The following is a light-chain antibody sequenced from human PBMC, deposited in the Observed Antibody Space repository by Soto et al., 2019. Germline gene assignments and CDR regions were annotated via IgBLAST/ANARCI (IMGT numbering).Light chain of an antibody. CDR1: QSLRSGD. V-gene: IGKV3D-20*02. CDR2: GAS. J-gene: IGKJ4*01. Sequence: PGESATLSRRASQSLRSGDLACDQQIPGLAPGLLIYGASSRATGIPDGFSGSGSGTDFNLTISRLAPEDFEVYYCQQRNNWTLTFGGGTKVDIK. CDR3: QQRNNWTLT.